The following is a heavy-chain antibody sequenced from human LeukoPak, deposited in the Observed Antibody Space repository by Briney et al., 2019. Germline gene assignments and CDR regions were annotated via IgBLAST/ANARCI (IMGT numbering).Heavy chain of an antibody. V-gene: IGHV3-23*01. J-gene: IGHJ4*01. CDR2: ISGSGGIT. CDR1: GFTFRSYA. Sequence: VGSLRLSCAASGFTFRSYAMNWVRQAPAKGLEWVSAISGSGGITYYADSVKGRFTISRDNPKNTLYLQMNSLRAEDTAVYYCAKDGGYNWNDPFDYWGQGTLVTVSS. D-gene: IGHD1-20*01. CDR3: AKDGGYNWNDPFDY.